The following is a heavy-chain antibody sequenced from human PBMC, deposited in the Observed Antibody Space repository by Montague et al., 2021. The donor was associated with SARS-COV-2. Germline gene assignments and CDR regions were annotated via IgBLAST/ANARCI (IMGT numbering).Heavy chain of an antibody. Sequence: SETLSLTCTVSGGSISSSSYYWGWIRQPPGKGLEWIGNIYYSGSTYYNTSLKSRVTISVDTSKNQFSLKLRSVTAADTAVYYCARTGDVLSHQSDHWFDPWGQGTLVTVSS. J-gene: IGHJ5*02. D-gene: IGHD3-16*01. CDR1: GGSISSSSYY. CDR2: IYYSGST. CDR3: ARTGDVLSHQSDHWFDP. V-gene: IGHV4-39*01.